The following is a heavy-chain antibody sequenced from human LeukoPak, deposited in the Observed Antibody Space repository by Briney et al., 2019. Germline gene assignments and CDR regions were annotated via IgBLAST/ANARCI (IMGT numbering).Heavy chain of an antibody. D-gene: IGHD3/OR15-3a*01. CDR3: ATNKDWAEAD. J-gene: IGHJ4*02. Sequence: SETLSLTCSVSDGSIRTYYWSWIRQSPGQGLEWIGNIYYRGDINYNPSLRSRVIISIDTSKNQFSLKVTSLTAADTAVYYCATNKDWAEADWGQGTLVIVSS. CDR1: DGSIRTYY. CDR2: IYYRGDI. V-gene: IGHV4-59*03.